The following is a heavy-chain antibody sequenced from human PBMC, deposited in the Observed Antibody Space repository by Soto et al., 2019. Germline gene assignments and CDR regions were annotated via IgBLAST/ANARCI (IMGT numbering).Heavy chain of an antibody. CDR2: ISAYNGNT. D-gene: IGHD6-13*01. J-gene: IGHJ6*02. V-gene: IGHV1-18*04. Sequence: GASARGSCKASGYTSTSYGISWVRQAPGQGLEWMGWISAYNGNTNYAQKLQGRVTMTTDTSTSTAYMELRSLRSDDTAVYYCARALRQQPEGDIWGQGTTVTVSS. CDR1: GYTSTSYG. CDR3: ARALRQQPEGDI.